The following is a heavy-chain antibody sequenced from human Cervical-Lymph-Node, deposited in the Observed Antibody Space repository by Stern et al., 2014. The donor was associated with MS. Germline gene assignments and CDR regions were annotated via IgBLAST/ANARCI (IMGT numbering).Heavy chain of an antibody. D-gene: IGHD3-10*01. CDR3: ASMVRGDWFDP. CDR1: GFTVSSNY. Sequence: EVQLVESGGGLIQPGGSLRLSCAASGFTVSSNYMSWVRQAPGKGLEWVSVIYSGGSTYYADSVKGRFTIARDNSKNTLYLQMNSLRAEDTAVYYCASMVRGDWFDPWGQGTLVTVSS. J-gene: IGHJ5*02. CDR2: IYSGGST. V-gene: IGHV3-53*01.